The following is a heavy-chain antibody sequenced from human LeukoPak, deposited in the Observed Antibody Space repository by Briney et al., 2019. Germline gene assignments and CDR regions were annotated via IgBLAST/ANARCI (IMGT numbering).Heavy chain of an antibody. CDR2: IRGSGGST. CDR1: GFTFSSYA. D-gene: IGHD6-13*01. J-gene: IGHJ4*02. V-gene: IGHV3-23*01. CDR3: AKEIRIAAAGSDY. Sequence: GRSLRLSCAASGFTFSSYAMSWVRQAPGKGLEWVSAIRGSGGSTYYADSVKVRFTISRDNSKNTLYLQMNSLRAEDTAVYYCAKEIRIAAAGSDYWGQGTLVTVSP.